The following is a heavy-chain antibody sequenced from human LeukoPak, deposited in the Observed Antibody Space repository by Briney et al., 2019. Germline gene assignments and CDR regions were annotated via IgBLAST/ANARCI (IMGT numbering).Heavy chain of an antibody. V-gene: IGHV4-39*01. D-gene: IGHD2-15*01. CDR2: INYSGSM. J-gene: IGHJ4*02. Sequence: PSETLSLTCAVSGGSIGSSRDYWTWIRQPPGKGLEWIGSINYSGSMFYNPSLKSRVVISVKTSKNQFSLNLSSVTAADTAVYYCVRRQASSSALDSWGQGTLVTVSS. CDR3: VRRQASSSALDS. CDR1: GGSIGSSRDY.